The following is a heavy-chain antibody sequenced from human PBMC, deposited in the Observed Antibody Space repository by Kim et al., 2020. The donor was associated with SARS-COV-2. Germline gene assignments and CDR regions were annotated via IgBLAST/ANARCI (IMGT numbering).Heavy chain of an antibody. V-gene: IGHV3-21*01. J-gene: IGHJ6*02. Sequence: GGSLRLSCAASGFTFSSYSMNWVRQAPGKGLEWVSSISSSSSYIYYADSVKGRFTISRDNAKNSLYLQMNSLRAEDTAVYYCARDLVVVSAHKHYGMDVWGQGTTVTVSS. CDR2: ISSSSSYI. CDR3: ARDLVVVSAHKHYGMDV. CDR1: GFTFSSYS. D-gene: IGHD2-2*01.